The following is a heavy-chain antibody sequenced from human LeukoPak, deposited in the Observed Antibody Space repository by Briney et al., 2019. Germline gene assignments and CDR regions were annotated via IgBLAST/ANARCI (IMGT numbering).Heavy chain of an antibody. J-gene: IGHJ6*03. CDR1: GFTVSSNY. V-gene: IGHV3-53*01. CDR3: ARGSRYDSNWDHIGNYYCMDV. CDR2: IYSGGST. Sequence: GGSLRLSCAASGFTVSSNYMSWVRQAPGKGLEWVSVIYSGGSTYYADSVKGRFTISRDNSKNTLYLQMNSLRAEDTAVYYCARGSRYDSNWDHIGNYYCMDVGGKGTT. D-gene: IGHD6-13*01.